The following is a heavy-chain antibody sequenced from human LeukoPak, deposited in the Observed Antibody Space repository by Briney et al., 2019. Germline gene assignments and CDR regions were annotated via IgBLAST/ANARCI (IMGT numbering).Heavy chain of an antibody. Sequence: ASVTVSFKASGYTFTIYGISWVRQAPGQGLEWMGWISAYTGDTNYAQKLQGRVTMTTDTSTSTAYMDLRSLRSDDTAVYYCAREGSSWYRFDFWGQGTLVTVSS. CDR2: ISAYTGDT. V-gene: IGHV1-18*01. CDR3: AREGSSWYRFDF. D-gene: IGHD6-13*01. CDR1: GYTFTIYG. J-gene: IGHJ4*02.